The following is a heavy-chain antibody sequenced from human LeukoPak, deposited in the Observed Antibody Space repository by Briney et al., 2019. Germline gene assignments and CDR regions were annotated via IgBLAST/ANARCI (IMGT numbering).Heavy chain of an antibody. J-gene: IGHJ4*02. CDR3: ARSPYDSSGYYVIFDY. Sequence: SQTLSLTCTVSGGSISSGGYYWSWIRQHPGKGLEWIGYIYYSGSTYYNPSLKSRVTISVDTSKNQFSLKLSSVTAADTAVYYCARSPYDSSGYYVIFDYWGQGTLVTVSS. CDR1: GGSISSGGYY. CDR2: IYYSGST. D-gene: IGHD3-22*01. V-gene: IGHV4-31*03.